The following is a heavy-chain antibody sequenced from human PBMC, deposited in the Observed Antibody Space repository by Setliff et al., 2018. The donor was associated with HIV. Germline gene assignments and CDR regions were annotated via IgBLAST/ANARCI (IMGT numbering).Heavy chain of an antibody. J-gene: IGHJ1*01. CDR1: GYTFTSYG. V-gene: IGHV1-18*01. Sequence: ASVKVSCKASGYTFTSYGITWVRQAPGQGLEWMAWISAYNGNTNHAQKYHDRVIMTIDTSTSTAYMELRGLRSDDAAVYFCASGLFKGDYRPEYFPLWGQGTLVTVSS. CDR2: ISAYNGNT. D-gene: IGHD4-17*01. CDR3: ASGLFKGDYRPEYFPL.